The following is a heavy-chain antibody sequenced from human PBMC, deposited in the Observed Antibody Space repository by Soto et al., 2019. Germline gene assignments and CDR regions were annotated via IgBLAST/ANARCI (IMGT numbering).Heavy chain of an antibody. J-gene: IGHJ5*01. Sequence: GGSLRLSCAASGFTFSSDSMGWVRQAPGKGLEWVASISSSGSFVNYADSVKGRFTISRDNAKNPLYLQMRSLKDEDTAVYYCARDPPSGTTLDWFDSWGQGTLVTVSS. CDR2: ISSSGSFV. CDR3: ARDPPSGTTLDWFDS. D-gene: IGHD1-7*01. CDR1: GFTFSSDS. V-gene: IGHV3-21*01.